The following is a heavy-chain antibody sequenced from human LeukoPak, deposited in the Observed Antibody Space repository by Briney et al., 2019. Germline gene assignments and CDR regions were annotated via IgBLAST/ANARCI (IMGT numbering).Heavy chain of an antibody. Sequence: SETLSLTCTVSGGSISSYYWSWIRQPPGKGLEWIGYIYYSGSTNYNPSLKSRVTISVDTSKNQFSLKLSSVTAADTAVYYCARGPYSGSYHSVNAFDIWGQGTMVTVSS. CDR2: IYYSGST. D-gene: IGHD1-26*01. CDR3: ARGPYSGSYHSVNAFDI. V-gene: IGHV4-59*01. CDR1: GGSISSYY. J-gene: IGHJ3*02.